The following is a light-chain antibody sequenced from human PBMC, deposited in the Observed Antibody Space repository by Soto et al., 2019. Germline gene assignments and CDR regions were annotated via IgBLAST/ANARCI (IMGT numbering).Light chain of an antibody. Sequence: QSALTQSRSVSGSPGQSVTISCTGTSSDVGAYNYVSWYQQHPGKAPKLLIYDVIKRPSGVPDRFSGSKSGNTASLTISGLQAEDEADYYCSSYAGNFAGVFGGGTKLTVL. CDR1: SSDVGAYNY. V-gene: IGLV2-11*01. J-gene: IGLJ3*02. CDR2: DVI. CDR3: SSYAGNFAGV.